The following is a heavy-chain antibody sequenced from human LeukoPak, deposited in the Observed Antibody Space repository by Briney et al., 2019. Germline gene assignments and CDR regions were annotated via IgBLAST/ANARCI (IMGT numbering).Heavy chain of an antibody. Sequence: GASVKVSCKAFGYTFTDYYIHWVKEAPGRGLEWMGRVDPEDGETTYAEKFQGRVTITADTSTDTAYMELNNLRSDDTAVYYCARDPSGGLFSSTSDNWFDPWGQGTLVTVST. J-gene: IGHJ5*02. D-gene: IGHD2-2*01. V-gene: IGHV1-69-2*01. CDR1: GYTFTDYY. CDR3: ARDPSGGLFSSTSDNWFDP. CDR2: VDPEDGET.